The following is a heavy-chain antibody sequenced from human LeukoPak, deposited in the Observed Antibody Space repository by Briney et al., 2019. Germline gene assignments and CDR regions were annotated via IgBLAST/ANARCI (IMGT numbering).Heavy chain of an antibody. CDR1: GGSISSSSYY. D-gene: IGHD2-2*02. V-gene: IGHV4-39*01. J-gene: IGHJ3*02. Sequence: SETLSLTCTVSGGSISSSSYYWGWIRQPPGTGLEWIGSIYYSGSTYYNPSLKSRVTISVDTSKNQFSLKLSSVTAADTAVYYCARLPYCSSTSCYTFAFDIWGQGTMVTVSS. CDR2: IYYSGST. CDR3: ARLPYCSSTSCYTFAFDI.